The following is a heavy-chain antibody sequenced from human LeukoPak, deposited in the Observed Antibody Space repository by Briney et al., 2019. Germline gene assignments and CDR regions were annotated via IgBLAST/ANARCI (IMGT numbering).Heavy chain of an antibody. V-gene: IGHV4-39*01. CDR3: ARGVNV. CDR2: IYYSGNT. J-gene: IGHJ3*01. Sequence: SETLSLTCTVSGGSISSSIYYWGWIRQPPGKGLEWIGNIYYSGNTNYNPSLKSRVTISVDTSKNQFSLRLSSVTAADTAVYYCARGVNVWGQGTMATVSS. D-gene: IGHD3-10*01. CDR1: GGSISSSIYY.